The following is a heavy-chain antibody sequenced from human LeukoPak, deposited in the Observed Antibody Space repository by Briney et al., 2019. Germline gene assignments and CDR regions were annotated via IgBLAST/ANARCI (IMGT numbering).Heavy chain of an antibody. V-gene: IGHV4-30-2*01. CDR1: GASLSSGGYS. CDR2: IYRRGNA. CDR3: AAMTTITIFDF. J-gene: IGHJ4*02. Sequence: PSETLSLTCAVSGASLSSGGYSWTWIRQPPGKGLEWIGYIYRRGNAYYNPSLMSRVTISLDRSKNHFSLILTSVTAADTAVYYCAAMTTITIFDFWGQGSLVTVSS. D-gene: IGHD1-14*01.